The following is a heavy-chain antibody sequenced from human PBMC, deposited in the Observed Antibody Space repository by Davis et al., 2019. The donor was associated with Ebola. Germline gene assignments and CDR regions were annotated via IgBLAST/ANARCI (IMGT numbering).Heavy chain of an antibody. Sequence: ASVKVSCKTSGYTFINYGITWVRQAPGQGLEWMGWISPYNGNTNYSQKLQGRVTMTTDTSTNTAYMELRSLKSDDTAVYYCARWAVITPTAWDYWGQGTLVTVSS. CDR2: ISPYNGNT. V-gene: IGHV1-18*01. J-gene: IGHJ4*02. CDR1: GYTFINYG. D-gene: IGHD4-23*01. CDR3: ARWAVITPTAWDY.